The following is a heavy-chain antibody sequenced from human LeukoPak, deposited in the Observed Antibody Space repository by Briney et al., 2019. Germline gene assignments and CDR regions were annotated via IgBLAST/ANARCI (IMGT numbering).Heavy chain of an antibody. J-gene: IGHJ4*02. CDR1: GFTFSHYE. CDR2: ISSSASSI. D-gene: IGHD6-19*01. V-gene: IGHV3-48*03. Sequence: GGSRRLSCAASGFTFSHYEMNWVRQAPGKGLEWLSYISSSASSIYYADSVKGRFTISRDNAKKSVYLQVNSLRAEDTAVYYCARGPNSSGWIYYFDYWGQGTLVTVSS. CDR3: ARGPNSSGWIYYFDY.